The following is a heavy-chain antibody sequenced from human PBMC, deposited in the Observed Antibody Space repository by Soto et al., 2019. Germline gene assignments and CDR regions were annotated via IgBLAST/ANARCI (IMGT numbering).Heavy chain of an antibody. CDR3: ARRATVSAGYFDL. J-gene: IGHJ2*01. CDR2: IKQDGSEK. V-gene: IGHV3-7*01. D-gene: IGHD1-26*01. CDR1: GFIVGSYW. Sequence: HPGGSLRLSCAASGFIVGSYWMSWVRQAPGKGLEWVANIKQDGSEKNYKDSVKGRLTISRDNAKNSLYLQMNSLRAEDTAVYYCARRATVSAGYFDLWGRGTLITVSS.